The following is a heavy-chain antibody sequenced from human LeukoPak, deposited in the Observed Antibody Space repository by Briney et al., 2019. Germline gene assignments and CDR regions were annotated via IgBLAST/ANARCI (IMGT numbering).Heavy chain of an antibody. J-gene: IGHJ3*02. CDR1: GDTFSRYA. V-gene: IGHV1-69*04. CDR2: IIPTIGVP. CDR3: ARVGAGPTAGAFDI. Sequence: SVKVSCKASGDTFSRYAISWVRQAPGQGLEWMGRIIPTIGVPNYAQKFKDRVTITADKSSSTAYMELSSLTSEDTAVYYCARVGAGPTAGAFDIWGQGTMVTVSS. D-gene: IGHD6-13*01.